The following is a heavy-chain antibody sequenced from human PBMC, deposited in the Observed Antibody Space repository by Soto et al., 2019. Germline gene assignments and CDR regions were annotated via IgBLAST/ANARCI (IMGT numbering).Heavy chain of an antibody. Sequence: GSLRLSCLASGFPSSTYGFSTYTMTWVRQPPGKGLEWVSVITGSGSHSYYADSVKGRFTISRDNSRNTLFLQTDSLRADDTAVYFCAKGTSSEFLLSFDDWGHGTLVTVSS. CDR3: AKGTSSEFLLSFDD. V-gene: IGHV3-23*01. CDR2: ITGSGSHS. CDR1: GFPSSTYGFSTYT. D-gene: IGHD3-10*01. J-gene: IGHJ4*01.